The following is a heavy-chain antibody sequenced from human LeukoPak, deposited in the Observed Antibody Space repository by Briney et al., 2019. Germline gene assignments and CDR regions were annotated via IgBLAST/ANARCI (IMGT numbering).Heavy chain of an antibody. CDR2: ISAYNGNT. CDR1: GYTFTSYG. D-gene: IGHD6-13*01. CDR3: ARGTRRGIAAAGAIFDY. Sequence: GASVKVSCKASGYTFTSYGISWVRQAPGQGLEWMGWISAYNGNTNYAQKLQGRVTMTTDTSTSTAYVELRSLRSDDTAVYYCARGTRRGIAAAGAIFDYWGQGTLVTVSS. V-gene: IGHV1-18*01. J-gene: IGHJ4*02.